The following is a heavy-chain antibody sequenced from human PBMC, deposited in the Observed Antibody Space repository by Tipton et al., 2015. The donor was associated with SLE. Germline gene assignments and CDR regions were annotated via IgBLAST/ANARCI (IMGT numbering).Heavy chain of an antibody. J-gene: IGHJ6*02. Sequence: SLRLSCAASGFTFGSYAMSWVRQVPGKGLEWVSSMGYSDDSRSYADSVKGRFTISRDNSKNTLYLQMNSLRAEDTALYYCAKGRSSVFGRVFSAMDVWGLGTTVIISS. V-gene: IGHV3-23*01. CDR1: GFTFGSYA. CDR2: MGYSDDSR. CDR3: AKGRSSVFGRVFSAMDV. D-gene: IGHD3/OR15-3a*01.